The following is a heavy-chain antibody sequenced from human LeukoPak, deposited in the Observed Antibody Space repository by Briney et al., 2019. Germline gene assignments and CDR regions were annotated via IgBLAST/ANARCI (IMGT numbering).Heavy chain of an antibody. V-gene: IGHV1-69*13. Sequence: SVKVSCKASGYTFTGYYMHWVRQAPGQGLEWMGGISPIFGTAKYVQKFQGRVTITADESTSTAYMELSSLRSEDTAVYYCARDREARSVAFDAFDIWGQGTKVTVSS. CDR3: ARDREARSVAFDAFDI. D-gene: IGHD3-3*01. CDR2: ISPIFGTA. J-gene: IGHJ3*02. CDR1: GYTFTGYY.